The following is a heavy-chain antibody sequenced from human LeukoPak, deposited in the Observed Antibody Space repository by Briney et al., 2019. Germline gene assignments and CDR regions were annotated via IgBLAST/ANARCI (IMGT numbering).Heavy chain of an antibody. CDR1: GYTFTGYY. D-gene: IGHD5-12*01. CDR2: INPNSGGT. V-gene: IGHV1-2*02. Sequence: ASVKVSCKASGYTFTGYYMHWVRQAPGQGLEWMGWINPNSGGTNYAQKFQGRVTMTRDTSISTAYMELSSLRSEDTAVYYCARGSGYSGYPNWFDPWGQGTLVTVSS. J-gene: IGHJ5*02. CDR3: ARGSGYSGYPNWFDP.